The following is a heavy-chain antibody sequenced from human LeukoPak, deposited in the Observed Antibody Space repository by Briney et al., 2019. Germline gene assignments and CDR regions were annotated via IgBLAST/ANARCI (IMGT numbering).Heavy chain of an antibody. CDR3: AKDRAPYSSSSFDY. Sequence: GGSPRLSCAPSGFTFSSYGMHWVRQAPGKGLEWVAFIRYDGSNKYYGDSMKGRVTISRDNSKNTLYLQMDSLRTEDTAVYYCAKDRAPYSSSSFDYWGQGTLVTVSS. J-gene: IGHJ4*02. CDR2: IRYDGSNK. CDR1: GFTFSSYG. V-gene: IGHV3-30*02. D-gene: IGHD6-13*01.